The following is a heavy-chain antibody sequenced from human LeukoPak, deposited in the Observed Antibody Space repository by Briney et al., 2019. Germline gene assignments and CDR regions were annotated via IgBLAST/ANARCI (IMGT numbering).Heavy chain of an antibody. J-gene: IGHJ3*02. CDR3: ARPRPQSSAWQGAFDI. CDR1: GFTFRSYG. D-gene: IGHD6-19*01. Sequence: GGSLRLSCAASGFTFRSYGMHWVRQAPGKGLEWVAVISYDGSNKYYADSVKGRFTISRDNSKNTLYLQLNSLRTEDTAVYFCARPRPQSSAWQGAFDIWGQGTMVSVS. V-gene: IGHV3-30*19. CDR2: ISYDGSNK.